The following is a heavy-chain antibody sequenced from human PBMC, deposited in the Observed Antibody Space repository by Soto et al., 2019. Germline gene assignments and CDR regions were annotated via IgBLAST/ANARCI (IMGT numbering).Heavy chain of an antibody. J-gene: IGHJ4*02. CDR3: ARTTAVPNTLRSRYFFDY. CDR2: ISDGGST. CDR1: GGSIYTYY. V-gene: IGHV4-59*01. D-gene: IGHD4-17*01. Sequence: PSETLSLTCTVSGGSIYTYYWNWIRQSPGKGLEWIGYISDGGSTNYNPYLKSRVTISVDLSKNQFSLRLSSVTTADTALYYCARTTAVPNTLRSRYFFDYWGQGTLVTVSS.